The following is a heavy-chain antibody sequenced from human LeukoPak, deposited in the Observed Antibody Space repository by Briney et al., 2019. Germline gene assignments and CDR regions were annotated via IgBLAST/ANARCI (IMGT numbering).Heavy chain of an antibody. D-gene: IGHD1-26*01. CDR2: INHSGST. CDR1: GGSFSGYY. V-gene: IGHV4-34*01. CDR3: ARVGGATSDY. J-gene: IGHJ4*02. Sequence: PSESLSLTCAVYGGSFSGYYWSWIRQPSRKGLEWIGEINHSGSTNYNPSLKSRVTISVDTSKNQFSLKLSSVTAADTAVYYCARVGGATSDYWGQGTLVTVSS.